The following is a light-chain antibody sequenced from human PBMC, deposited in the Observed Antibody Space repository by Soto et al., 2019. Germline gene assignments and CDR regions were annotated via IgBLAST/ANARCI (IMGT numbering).Light chain of an antibody. CDR2: WAS. CDR3: QQYYDNTRK. CDR1: QSVSFTSNSRNS. J-gene: IGKJ1*01. Sequence: SDAPSARLVRRHAIACSGVQSVSFTSNSRNSLAWYQQKPGQPPKVLIYWASTRESGVPDRFTGGGSGTDFTLTISSLQAEDVALYYCQQYYDNTRKFGQGTKVEIK. V-gene: IGKV4-1*01.